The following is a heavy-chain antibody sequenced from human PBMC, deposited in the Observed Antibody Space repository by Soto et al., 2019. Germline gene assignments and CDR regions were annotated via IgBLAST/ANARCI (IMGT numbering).Heavy chain of an antibody. J-gene: IGHJ4*02. CDR1: GGSISSCNYS. CDR2: INHSGST. Sequence: PSETLSLTCTVSGGSISSCNYSWGWIRQPPGTGLEWIGEINHSGSTNYNPSLKSRVTISVDTSKNQFSLKLTSVTAADTAVYYCARDKITGLFDYWGQGTLVTVSS. V-gene: IGHV4-39*07. D-gene: IGHD2-8*02. CDR3: ARDKITGLFDY.